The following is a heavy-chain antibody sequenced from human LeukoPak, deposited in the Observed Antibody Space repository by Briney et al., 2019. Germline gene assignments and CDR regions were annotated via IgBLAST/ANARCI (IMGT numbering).Heavy chain of an antibody. CDR3: ALLAVASGFDY. CDR2: IGSSGTTT. CDR1: GFPFSIYE. D-gene: IGHD6-19*01. Sequence: GGSLTLSCAVSGFPFSIYEMNWVRQAPGKGLEWVSNIGSSGTTTYYADSVKGRFSISRDNAKSSLYLQMNSLRVEDTAVYYCALLAVASGFDYWGQGALVTVSS. V-gene: IGHV3-48*03. J-gene: IGHJ4*02.